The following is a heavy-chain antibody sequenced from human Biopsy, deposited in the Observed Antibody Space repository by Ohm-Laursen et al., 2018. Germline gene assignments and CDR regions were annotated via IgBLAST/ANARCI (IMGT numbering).Heavy chain of an antibody. Sequence: SLRLSCAASGFTVSDYYMSWIRQAPGRGLEWVSDINSSGSTKYHAESVKGRFTISRDNAMNSVYLQMNSLRGEDTAVYYCARSVGSAAAPIDYWGQGTLVTVSS. CDR2: INSSGSTK. CDR1: GFTVSDYY. J-gene: IGHJ4*02. CDR3: ARSVGSAAAPIDY. V-gene: IGHV3-11*01. D-gene: IGHD2-15*01.